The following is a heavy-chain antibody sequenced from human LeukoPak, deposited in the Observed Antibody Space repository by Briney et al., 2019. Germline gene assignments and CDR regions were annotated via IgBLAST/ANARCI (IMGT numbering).Heavy chain of an antibody. V-gene: IGHV4-59*01. D-gene: IGHD3-3*01. Sequence: SETLSLTCTVSGGSISRYYWSWIRQPPGKGLEWIGYIYNSGSTNYNPSLKSRVTISVDTSKNQFSLKLSSVTAADTAVYYCARDLGPTYYDFWSGRQGIGMDVWGQGTTVTVSS. CDR2: IYNSGST. CDR3: ARDLGPTYYDFWSGRQGIGMDV. J-gene: IGHJ6*02. CDR1: GGSISRYY.